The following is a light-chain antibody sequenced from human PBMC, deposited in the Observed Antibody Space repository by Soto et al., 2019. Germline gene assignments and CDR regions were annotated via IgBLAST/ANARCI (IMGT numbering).Light chain of an antibody. CDR1: SSDVGGHNY. J-gene: IGLJ2*01. CDR2: DVS. V-gene: IGLV2-14*01. CDR3: NSYTSSSPV. Sequence: QSVLTQPASVSGSPGQSITISCTGTSSDVGGHNYVSWYQQHPGKAPKLMIYDVSNRPSGVSNRFSGSKSGNTASLTISGLQAEDEADYYCNSYTSSSPVFGGGTKVTVL.